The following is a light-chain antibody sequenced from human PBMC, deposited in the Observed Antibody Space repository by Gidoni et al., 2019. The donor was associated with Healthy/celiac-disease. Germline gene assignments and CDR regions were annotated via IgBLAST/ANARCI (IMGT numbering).Light chain of an antibody. J-gene: IGLJ2*01. CDR1: SSNIGSNT. CDR2: SNN. Sequence: QSVLTQPPSASGTPGQRVTIPCSGSSSNIGSNTVHWYQQLPGTAPKLLIYSNNQRPSGVPDRFSGSKSGTSASLAISGLQSEDEADYYCAAWDDSLNGLVFGGGTKLTVL. V-gene: IGLV1-44*01. CDR3: AAWDDSLNGLV.